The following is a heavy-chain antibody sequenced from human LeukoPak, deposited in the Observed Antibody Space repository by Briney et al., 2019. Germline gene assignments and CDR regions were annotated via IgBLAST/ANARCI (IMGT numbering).Heavy chain of an antibody. CDR2: ISSSSSYI. J-gene: IGHJ4*02. CDR3: AGSYSSSQNDY. V-gene: IGHV3-11*06. CDR1: GFTFGDYY. D-gene: IGHD6-6*01. Sequence: GGSLRLSCAASGFTFGDYYMSWIRQAPGKGLEWVSSISSSSSYIYYADSVKGRFTISRDNAKNSLYLQMNSLRAEDTAVYYCAGSYSSSQNDYWGQGTLVTVSS.